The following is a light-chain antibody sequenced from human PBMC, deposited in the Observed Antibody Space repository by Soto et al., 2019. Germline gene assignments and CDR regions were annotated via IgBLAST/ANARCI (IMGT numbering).Light chain of an antibody. Sequence: DIQRTQSPSSLSASVEDRVIITCRASQSISNHLNWYQQKPGKAPKLLIFAASSLQSGVPSRFSGSSSGPDFTLTISSLQPEDFVTYYCQQSYSSPPTFGQGTKVDIK. CDR1: QSISNH. CDR2: AAS. J-gene: IGKJ1*01. V-gene: IGKV1-39*01. CDR3: QQSYSSPPT.